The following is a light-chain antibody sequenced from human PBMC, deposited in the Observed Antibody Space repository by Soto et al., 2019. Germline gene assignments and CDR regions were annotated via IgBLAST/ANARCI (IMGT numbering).Light chain of an antibody. Sequence: QSALTQPASVSGSPGQSITISCTGTSSDVGCYNYVSWYQQHPGKAPKLMIYDVSNRPSGVSNRFSGSKSGNTASLTISGLHAEDEADYYCSPYTSSSTVVFGGGTKLTVL. CDR3: SPYTSSSTVV. CDR2: DVS. CDR1: SSDVGCYNY. V-gene: IGLV2-14*01. J-gene: IGLJ2*01.